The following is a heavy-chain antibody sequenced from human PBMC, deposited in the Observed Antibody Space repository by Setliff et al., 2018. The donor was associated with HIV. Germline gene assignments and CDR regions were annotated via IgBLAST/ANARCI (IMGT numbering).Heavy chain of an antibody. CDR3: ARDYIHVFDI. CDR1: GYTFTDNY. CDR2: INSATGGT. J-gene: IGHJ3*02. Sequence: ASVKVSCKASGYTFTDNYIHGVRQAPGQGLEWMAWINSATGGTNYAQNCQGWVTVTRDTSINTVYMELSSLKSDDTAVYYCARDYIHVFDIWGQGTMVTVSS. V-gene: IGHV1-2*04.